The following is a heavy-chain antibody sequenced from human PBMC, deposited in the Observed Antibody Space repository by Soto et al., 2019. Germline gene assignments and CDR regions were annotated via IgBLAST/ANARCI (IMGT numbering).Heavy chain of an antibody. CDR1: EFTFSSYD. V-gene: IGHV3-23*01. D-gene: IGHD7-27*01. J-gene: IGHJ6*02. Sequence: GGSLSLSCAASEFTFSSYDMSWVRQAPGKGLEWVATVTGSGGSTYYADCVKGRFTISRDNSKNTLYLQMNSLRADDTALYYCAKWGNDWGYYYYGFNVWGQGTTVTVSS. CDR3: AKWGNDWGYYYYGFNV. CDR2: VTGSGGST.